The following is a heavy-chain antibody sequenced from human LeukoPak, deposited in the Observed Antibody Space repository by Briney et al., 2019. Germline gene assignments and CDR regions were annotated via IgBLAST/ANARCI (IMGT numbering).Heavy chain of an antibody. V-gene: IGHV7-4-1*02. Sequence: ASVKVSCKASGYTFTSYAMNWVRQAPGQGLEWMGWINTNTGNPTYAQGFTGRFVFSLDTSVSTAYLQISSLKAEDTAVYYCAREVSGENFWSGYFQYLNYYYYGMDVWGQGTTVTVS. CDR2: INTNTGNP. CDR3: AREVSGENFWSGYFQYLNYYYYGMDV. D-gene: IGHD3-3*01. CDR1: GYTFTSYA. J-gene: IGHJ6*02.